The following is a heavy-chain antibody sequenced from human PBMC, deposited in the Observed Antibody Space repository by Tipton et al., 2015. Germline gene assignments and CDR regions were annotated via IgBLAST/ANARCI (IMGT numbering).Heavy chain of an antibody. CDR3: ARARGVIVLSAPGAFDR. CDR2: IYSGGST. D-gene: IGHD3-10*01. V-gene: IGHV3-53*01. J-gene: IGHJ3*01. CDR1: GFTVSSNY. Sequence: SLRLSCAASGFTVSSNYMSWVRQAPGKGLEWVSVIYSGGSTYYADSVKGRFTISRDNSKSTLYLQMNSLRAEDTAVYYCARARGVIVLSAPGAFDRWGQGTMVTVSS.